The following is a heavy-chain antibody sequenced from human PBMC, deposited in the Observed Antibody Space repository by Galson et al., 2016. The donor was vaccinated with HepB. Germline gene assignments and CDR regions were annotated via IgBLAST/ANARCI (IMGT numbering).Heavy chain of an antibody. V-gene: IGHV3-23*01. J-gene: IGHJ4*02. Sequence: SLRLSCAAAGFTFSNYAMSWVRQAPGKGLEWVSTISGSGDRTYYADSGKGRFTISRDKSKNTLYLQMNSLRAEDTAVYYCTKDGDSTGYYYSKFNWGQGTLVTVSS. CDR2: ISGSGDRT. CDR3: TKDGDSTGYYYSKFN. CDR1: GFTFSNYA. D-gene: IGHD3-22*01.